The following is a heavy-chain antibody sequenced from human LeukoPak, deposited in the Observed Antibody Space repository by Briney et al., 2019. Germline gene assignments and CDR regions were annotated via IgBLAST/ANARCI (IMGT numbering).Heavy chain of an antibody. CDR3: ARDWTGFDY. CDR1: GFTFSSYA. V-gene: IGHV3-30-3*01. CDR2: MSYDGSNK. J-gene: IGHJ4*02. Sequence: GGSLRLSCAASGFTFSSYAMHWVRQAPGKGLEWVAVMSYDGSNKYFADSVKGRFTISRDNSKYTLYLQMNSLRAEDTAVYYCARDWTGFDYWGQGTLVTVSS. D-gene: IGHD3/OR15-3a*01.